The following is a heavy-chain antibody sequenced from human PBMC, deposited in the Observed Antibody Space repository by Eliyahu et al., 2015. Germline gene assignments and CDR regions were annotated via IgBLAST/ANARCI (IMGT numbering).Heavy chain of an antibody. D-gene: IGHD2-8*02. J-gene: IGHJ5*02. V-gene: IGHV1-3*01. Sequence: KFQGRVTITRDTSASTAYMELSSLRSEDTAVYYCAREAWSTLPPQNWFDPWGQGTLVTVSS. CDR3: AREAWSTLPPQNWFDP.